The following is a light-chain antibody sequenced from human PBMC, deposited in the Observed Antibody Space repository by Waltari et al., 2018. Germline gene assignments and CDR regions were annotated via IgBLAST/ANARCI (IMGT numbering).Light chain of an antibody. J-gene: IGKJ1*01. V-gene: IGKV3-20*01. CDR2: GAS. CDR3: QHHFRLPAT. Sequence: IMLTQSPGTLSLSPGERATLSCTASQRISRYLAWYQQKPGQAPRLLIYGASTRATGIPDRFSGSGSGTDFSLTISGLEPEDSAVYYCQHHFRLPATFGQGTKVEIK. CDR1: QRISRY.